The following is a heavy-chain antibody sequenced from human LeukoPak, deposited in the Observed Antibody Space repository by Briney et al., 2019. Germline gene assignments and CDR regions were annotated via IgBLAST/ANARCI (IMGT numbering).Heavy chain of an antibody. D-gene: IGHD2-15*01. CDR2: IYYSGST. CDR3: ARRSSGCSGGSCYDY. J-gene: IGHJ4*02. CDR1: GGSISSYY. V-gene: IGHV4-59*08. Sequence: SETLSLTCTVSGGSISSYYWSWIRQPPGKGLEWIGYIYYSGSTNYNPSLKSRVTISVDTSKNQFSLKLSSVTAADTAVYYCARRSSGCSGGSCYDYWGQGTLVTVSS.